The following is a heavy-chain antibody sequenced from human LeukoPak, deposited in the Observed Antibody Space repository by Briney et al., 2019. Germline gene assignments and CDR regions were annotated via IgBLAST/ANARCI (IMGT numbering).Heavy chain of an antibody. CDR1: VVIFSSYW. V-gene: IGHV3-74*03. CDR2: ISGDGSST. CDR3: VRDRETTVTTLDF. Sequence: PGGSLRLSCAASVVIFSSYWMHWVRQVPGKRLVWVSRISGDGSSTTYADSVKGRFTISRDNAKNTLYLQMSSLRAEDTAVYYCVRDRETTVTTLDFWGQGTVVTVSS. D-gene: IGHD4-11*01. J-gene: IGHJ4*02.